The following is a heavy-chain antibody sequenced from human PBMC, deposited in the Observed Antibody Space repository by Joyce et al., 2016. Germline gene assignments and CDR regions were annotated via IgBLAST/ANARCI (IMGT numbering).Heavy chain of an antibody. J-gene: IGHJ4*02. D-gene: IGHD4-17*01. CDR1: GGPFRNSA. CDR3: ARVDGDYEGYFEF. CDR2: IIPFLDRA. V-gene: IGHV1-69*11. Sequence: QVQLVQSGAEVKKPESSVKVSCKVSGGPFRNSALAWVRQAPGQGLEWIGGIIPFLDRADYAQKLQDRLTIVADESTSTVHMELRSLRFEDTAVYYCARVDGDYEGYFEFWGQGTLVTVSS.